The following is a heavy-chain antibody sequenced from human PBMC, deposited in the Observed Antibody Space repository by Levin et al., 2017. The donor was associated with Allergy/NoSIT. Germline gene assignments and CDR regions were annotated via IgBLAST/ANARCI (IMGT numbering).Heavy chain of an antibody. CDR3: ASSGYNRNYYYYGMDV. V-gene: IGHV4-34*01. J-gene: IGHJ6*02. D-gene: IGHD1-14*01. Sequence: SQTLSLTCAVYGGSFSGYYWSWLRQPPGKGLEWIGEINHSGSTNYNPSLKSRVTISVDTSKNQFSLKLSSVTAADTAVYYCASSGYNRNYYYYGMDVWGQGTTVTVSS. CDR1: GGSFSGYY. CDR2: INHSGST.